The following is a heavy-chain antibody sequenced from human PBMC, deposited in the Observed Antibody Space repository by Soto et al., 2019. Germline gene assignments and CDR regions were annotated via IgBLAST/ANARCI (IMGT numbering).Heavy chain of an antibody. CDR2: IFYTGST. V-gene: IGHV4-59*01. CDR3: AHFSDLEWFDP. D-gene: IGHD2-21*01. CDR1: GGAISRYF. J-gene: IGHJ5*02. Sequence: QVQLQESGPGLVRPSESLSLTCTVSGGAISRYFWSWIRQSPGKGLEWIGYIFYTGSTTYNPSLKSRVTISIDTSKNQFSLKLSSLTDADTAVYYCAHFSDLEWFDPWGQGTLVTVSS.